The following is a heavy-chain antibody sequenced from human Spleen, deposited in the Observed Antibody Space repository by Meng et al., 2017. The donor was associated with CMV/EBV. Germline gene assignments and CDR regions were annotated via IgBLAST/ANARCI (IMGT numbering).Heavy chain of an antibody. CDR1: GFTFNTYA. CDR2: ISGSGGST. D-gene: IGHD3-10*02. CDR3: AKDIGVFGEPSNGIDY. V-gene: IGHV3-23*01. Sequence: SGFTFNTYAMRWVRQAPGKGLEWVSSISGSGGSTHYADSVKGRFTMSRDNPKNTLYLQMNSLRAEDTAVYYCAKDIGVFGEPSNGIDYWGQGTLVTVSS. J-gene: IGHJ4*02.